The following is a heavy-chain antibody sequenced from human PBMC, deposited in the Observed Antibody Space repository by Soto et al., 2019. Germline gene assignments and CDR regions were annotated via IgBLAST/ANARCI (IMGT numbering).Heavy chain of an antibody. D-gene: IGHD2-15*01. J-gene: IGHJ5*02. CDR1: GGSFSGYY. CDR3: ASPPLYCSGGSCPFDP. V-gene: IGHV4-34*01. CDR2: INHSGST. Sequence: QVQLQQWGAGLLKPSETLSLTCAVYGGSFSGYYWSWIRQPPGKGLEWIGEINHSGSTNYNPSLKSRVTISVDTSKSQCSLKLSSVTAADTAVYYCASPPLYCSGGSCPFDPWGQGTLVTVSS.